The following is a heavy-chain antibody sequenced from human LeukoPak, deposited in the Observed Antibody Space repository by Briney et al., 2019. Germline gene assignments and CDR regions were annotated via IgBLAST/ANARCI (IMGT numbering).Heavy chain of an antibody. CDR3: AKEVHYYYYYMDV. CDR2: ISHSGDTS. CDR1: GFTFSNYA. J-gene: IGHJ6*03. Sequence: GGTRRLSCAASGFTFSNYAMSWVRQAPGKGLEWVSAISHSGDTSYYADSVKGRFTISRDNSKNTLYLQMNSLRTEDTAVYYCAKEVHYYYYYMDVWGKGTTVTISS. V-gene: IGHV3-23*01.